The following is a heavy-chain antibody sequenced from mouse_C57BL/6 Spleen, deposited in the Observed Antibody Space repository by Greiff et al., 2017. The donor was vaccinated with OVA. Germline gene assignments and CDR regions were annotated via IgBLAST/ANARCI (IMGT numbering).Heavy chain of an antibody. V-gene: IGHV1-80*01. CDR1: GYAFSSYW. D-gene: IGHD2-4*01. CDR2: LYPGDGDT. CDR3: ARHDYDYAMDY. Sequence: VKLQQSGAELVKPGASVKISCKASGYAFSSYWMNWVKQRPGKGLEWIGQLYPGDGDTNYNGKFKGKATLTADKSSSTAYMQLSSLTSEDSAVYFCARHDYDYAMDYWGQGTSVTVSS. J-gene: IGHJ4*01.